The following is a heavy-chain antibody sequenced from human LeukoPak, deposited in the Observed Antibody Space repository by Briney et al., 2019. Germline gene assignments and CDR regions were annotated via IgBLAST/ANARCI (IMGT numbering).Heavy chain of an antibody. Sequence: ASVKVSCKASGYTFTSYDINWVRQATGQGLEWMGWMNPNSGNTGYAQKFQGRVTMTRNTSISTAYMELSSLRSEDTAVYYCARVFTMVRGVDTFAFDIWGQGTMVTVSS. J-gene: IGHJ3*02. V-gene: IGHV1-8*01. D-gene: IGHD3-10*01. CDR3: ARVFTMVRGVDTFAFDI. CDR2: MNPNSGNT. CDR1: GYTFTSYD.